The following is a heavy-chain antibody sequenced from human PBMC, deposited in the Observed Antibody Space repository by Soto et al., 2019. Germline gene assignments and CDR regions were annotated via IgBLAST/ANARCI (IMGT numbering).Heavy chain of an antibody. V-gene: IGHV3-30-3*01. J-gene: IGHJ6*02. CDR1: GFTFSRFS. CDR3: ARDHGMFLSYYYYGMDV. CDR2: ISYDGNNK. Sequence: GGSLRLSCAASGFTFSRFSMHWVRQAPGKGLAWVAVISYDGNNKHFAESVKGRFSISRDDSKNTVYLEMNNLRGDDSAVYYCARDHGMFLSYYYYGMDVWGQGTTVTVSS. D-gene: IGHD3-10*02.